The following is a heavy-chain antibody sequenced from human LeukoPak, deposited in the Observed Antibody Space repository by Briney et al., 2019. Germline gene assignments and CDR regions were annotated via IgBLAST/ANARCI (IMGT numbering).Heavy chain of an antibody. Sequence: PSETLSLTCTVSGGSISGINYWWGWFRQPPGKGLEWIGSFHYSGITSYKPSLRSRVTMPVDTSKNQFSLKLSSVTAADTAVYYRARLPPTDYEIDYWGQGTLVTVSS. V-gene: IGHV4-39*01. CDR3: ARLPPTDYEIDY. CDR1: GGSISGINYW. D-gene: IGHD4-17*01. J-gene: IGHJ4*02. CDR2: FHYSGIT.